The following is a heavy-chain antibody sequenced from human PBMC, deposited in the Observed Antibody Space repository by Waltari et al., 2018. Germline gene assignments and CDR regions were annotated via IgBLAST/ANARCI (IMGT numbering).Heavy chain of an antibody. V-gene: IGHV3-64*04. Sequence: VYLVETGGGLVQPGGSLRLSCAASGFTFSSYSLQWVRQAPGKGLEWISTITHTWGLTYYADSVKGRFTIFIDNSKNTLSLQMKSLIFEDTAVYYCAKGGEENSGWSDDYDYWGQGVLVTVSS. CDR2: ITHTWGLT. CDR3: AKGGEENSGWSDDYDY. D-gene: IGHD6-6*01. CDR1: GFTFSSYS. J-gene: IGHJ4*02.